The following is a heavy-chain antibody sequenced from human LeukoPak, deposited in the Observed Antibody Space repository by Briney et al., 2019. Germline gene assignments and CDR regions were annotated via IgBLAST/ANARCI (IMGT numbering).Heavy chain of an antibody. V-gene: IGHV3-30*02. J-gene: IGHJ4*02. CDR2: IRYDGSNK. D-gene: IGHD3-22*01. CDR1: GFTFSSYG. CDR3: AKDLTDYYDSSGHSLFGY. Sequence: GGSLRLSCAASGFTFSSYGMHWVRQAPGKGLEWVAFIRYDGSNKYYADSVEGRFTISRDNSKNTLYLQMNSLRAEDTAVYYCAKDLTDYYDSSGHSLFGYWGQGTLVTVSS.